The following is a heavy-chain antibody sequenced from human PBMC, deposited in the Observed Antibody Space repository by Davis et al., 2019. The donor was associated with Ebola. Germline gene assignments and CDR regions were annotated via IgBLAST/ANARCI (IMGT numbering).Heavy chain of an antibody. CDR1: EFTFTTYV. CDR3: AREYYYYGMDV. J-gene: IGHJ6*02. Sequence: GESLKISCAASEFTFTTYVMHWVRQAPGKGLEWVAVISYDGDNSYYADSVKGRFTISRDNSKNTLYLQMNSLRAEDTAVYYCAREYYYYGMDVWGQGTTVTVSS. CDR2: ISYDGDNS. V-gene: IGHV3-30-3*01.